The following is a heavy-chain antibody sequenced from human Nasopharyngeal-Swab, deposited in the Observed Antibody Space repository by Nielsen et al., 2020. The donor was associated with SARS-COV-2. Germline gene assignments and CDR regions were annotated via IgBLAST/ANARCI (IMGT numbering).Heavy chain of an antibody. Sequence: ASVKVSCKASGYTFISYYMHWVRQAPGQGLEWMGIINPSGGSTSYAQKFQGRVTMTRDTSTSTVYMELSSLRSEDTAVYYCARAFSSWYVMQASDYFDYWGQGTLVTVSS. CDR2: INPSGGST. CDR3: ARAFSSWYVMQASDYFDY. CDR1: GYTFISYY. V-gene: IGHV1-46*01. D-gene: IGHD6-13*01. J-gene: IGHJ4*02.